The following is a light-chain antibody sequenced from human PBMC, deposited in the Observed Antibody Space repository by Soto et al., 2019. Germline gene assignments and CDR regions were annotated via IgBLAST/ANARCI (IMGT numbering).Light chain of an antibody. CDR2: EVT. Sequence: QSDLTQPPSASGSPGRSVTISCTGTSSDVGGYDYVSWFQQHPGKAPKLIIYEVTKRPSGVPDRFSAYKSGNTASLTVSGLQAEDEADYYCSSFVAGNNYWVFGGGTKLTV. V-gene: IGLV2-8*01. J-gene: IGLJ3*02. CDR3: SSFVAGNNYWV. CDR1: SSDVGGYDY.